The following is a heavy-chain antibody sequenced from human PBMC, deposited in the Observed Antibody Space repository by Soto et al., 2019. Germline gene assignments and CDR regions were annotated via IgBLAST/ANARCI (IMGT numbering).Heavy chain of an antibody. CDR2: INPSGGMT. CDR1: GYTLTSYY. CDR3: ARGISTTRYYYYYGMDV. V-gene: IGHV1-46*01. Sequence: ASVKVSCKASGYTLTSYYLHWVRQAPGQGPEWMGIINPSGGMTNDAQKFQDRVTMTSDTSTSTVYMELSSLRSEDTAVYYCARGISTTRYYYYYGMDVWGQGTTVTVS. D-gene: IGHD2-2*01. J-gene: IGHJ6*02.